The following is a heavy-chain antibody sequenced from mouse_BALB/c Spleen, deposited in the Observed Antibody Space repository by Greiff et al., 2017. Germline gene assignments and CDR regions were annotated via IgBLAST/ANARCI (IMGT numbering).Heavy chain of an antibody. CDR2: INPSSGYT. CDR3: ARSSRYYAMDY. CDR1: GYTFTSYT. V-gene: IGHV1-4*02. J-gene: IGHJ4*01. Sequence: VQLVESAAELARPGASVKMSCKASGYTFTSYTMHWVKQRPGQGLEWIGYINPSSGYTEYNQKFKDKTTLTADKSSSTAYMQLSSLTSEDSAVYYCARSSRYYAMDYWGQGTSVTVSS.